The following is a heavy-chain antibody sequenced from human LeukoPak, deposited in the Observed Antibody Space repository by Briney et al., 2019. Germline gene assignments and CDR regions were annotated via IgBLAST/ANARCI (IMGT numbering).Heavy chain of an antibody. CDR1: GFTFSRFG. Sequence: GGSLRLSCAAAGFTFSRFGMHWVRQAPGKGLEWVAVISYDGSNKSYADSVKGRFTISRDNSKNTLYLQMTHLRAEDTAVYFCAKDLLRIYWRTFDSWGQGALVIVSS. V-gene: IGHV3-30*18. CDR2: ISYDGSNK. D-gene: IGHD3-10*01. J-gene: IGHJ4*02. CDR3: AKDLLRIYWRTFDS.